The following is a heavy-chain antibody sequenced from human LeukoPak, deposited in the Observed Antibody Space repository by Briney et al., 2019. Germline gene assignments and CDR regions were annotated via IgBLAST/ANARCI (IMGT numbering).Heavy chain of an antibody. CDR2: IYDSGTT. J-gene: IGHJ3*01. Sequence: KTSETLSLTCVVSGDFISSRNWWSWVRQPPGKGLEWIGEIYDSGTTNYNPSLKSRITISVDKSKNQFSLKLNSVTAADTAVYYCARDPVSNGGVFDLWGQGTMVTVSS. V-gene: IGHV4-4*02. CDR3: ARDPVSNGGVFDL. CDR1: GDFISSRNW. D-gene: IGHD2/OR15-2a*01.